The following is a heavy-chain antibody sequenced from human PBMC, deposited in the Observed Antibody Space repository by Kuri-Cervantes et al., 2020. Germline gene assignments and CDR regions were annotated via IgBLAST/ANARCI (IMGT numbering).Heavy chain of an antibody. Sequence: SETLSLTCTVSGGSISTYYWSWIRQPPGKGLEWIGYIYHSGSTNHNPSLKSRVTISVDTSKNQFSLRLSSVTAADTAVYYCARRYYDFWSGYPRVGWFDPWGQGTLVTVSS. D-gene: IGHD3-3*01. J-gene: IGHJ5*02. CDR3: ARRYYDFWSGYPRVGWFDP. CDR1: GGSISTYY. CDR2: IYHSGST. V-gene: IGHV4-59*01.